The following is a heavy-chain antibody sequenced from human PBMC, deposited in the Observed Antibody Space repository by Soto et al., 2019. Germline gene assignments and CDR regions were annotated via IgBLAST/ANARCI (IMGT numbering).Heavy chain of an antibody. CDR1: GFTVSSNY. Sequence: GGSLRLSCAASGFTVSSNYMSWVRQAPGKGLEWVSVIYSGGSTYYADSVKGRFTISRDNSKNTLYLQMNSLRAEDTAVYYCARVGSGGGPYYYYYMDVWGKGTTVTVSS. V-gene: IGHV3-66*01. CDR2: IYSGGST. J-gene: IGHJ6*03. D-gene: IGHD3-16*01. CDR3: ARVGSGGGPYYYYYMDV.